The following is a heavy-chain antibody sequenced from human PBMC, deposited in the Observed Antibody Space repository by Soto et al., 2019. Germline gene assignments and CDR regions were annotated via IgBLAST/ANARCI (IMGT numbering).Heavy chain of an antibody. CDR2: IWYDGTNK. J-gene: IGHJ6*02. Sequence: GGSLRLSCAASGFTFSTYGMHWVRQAPGKGLEWVAVIWYDGTNKHYADSAEGRFTISRDNSKNTVYLQMNSLRAEDTAVYYCARGYCSNGACYYGLDVWGQGTTVTVSS. V-gene: IGHV3-33*01. D-gene: IGHD2-8*01. CDR1: GFTFSTYG. CDR3: ARGYCSNGACYYGLDV.